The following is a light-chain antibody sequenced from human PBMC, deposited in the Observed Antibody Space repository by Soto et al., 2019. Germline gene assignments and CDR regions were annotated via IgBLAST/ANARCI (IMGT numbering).Light chain of an antibody. V-gene: IGLV2-14*01. CDR3: SSYTRSSTKV. CDR1: SSDVGGYNY. J-gene: IGLJ1*01. Sequence: QSVLTQPASVSWSPGQSITISCTGTSSDVGGYNYVSWYQQHPGKAPKLMIYEVSNRPSGVSSRFSGSKSGNTASLTISGLQAEDEADYYCSSYTRSSTKVFGTGTKV. CDR2: EVS.